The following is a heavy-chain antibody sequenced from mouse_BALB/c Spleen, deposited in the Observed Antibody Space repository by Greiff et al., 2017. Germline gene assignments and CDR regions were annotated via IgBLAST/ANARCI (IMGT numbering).Heavy chain of an antibody. D-gene: IGHD2-1*01. V-gene: IGHV5-6-5*01. CDR3: ARWGGNYLYFDY. J-gene: IGHJ2*01. Sequence: EVKLMESGGGLVKPGGSLKLSCAASGFTFSSYAMSWVRQTPEKRLEWVASISSGGSTYYPDSVKGRFTISRDNARNILYLQMSSLRSEDTAMYYCARWGGNYLYFDYWGQGTTLTVSS. CDR1: GFTFSSYA. CDR2: ISSGGST.